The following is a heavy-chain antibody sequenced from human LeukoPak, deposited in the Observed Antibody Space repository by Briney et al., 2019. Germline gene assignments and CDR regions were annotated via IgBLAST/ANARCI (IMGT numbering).Heavy chain of an antibody. CDR3: ARMVPDIYTPGGRYFDL. Sequence: ASVKVSCKASGYTFTSYYMHWVRQAPGQRLEWMGIINPSGDSTSYAQKFQGRVTMTRDTSTSTVYMELSSLRSEDTAVYYCARMVPDIYTPGGRYFDLWGRGTLVTVSS. CDR1: GYTFTSYY. J-gene: IGHJ2*01. CDR2: INPSGDST. V-gene: IGHV1-46*01. D-gene: IGHD3-10*01.